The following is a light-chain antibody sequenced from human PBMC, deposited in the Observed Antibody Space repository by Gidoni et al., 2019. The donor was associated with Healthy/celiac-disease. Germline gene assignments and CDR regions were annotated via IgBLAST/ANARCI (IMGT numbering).Light chain of an antibody. CDR2: AAS. CDR3: QQRSNWLT. V-gene: IGKV3-11*01. CDR1: QSVSSY. J-gene: IGKJ4*01. Sequence: ELVLTQSPATLSFSPGERATISCRASQSVSSYLDWYQQKPSQAPRLLIYAASNRATGIPARFSGSGSGTDFTLTISRLEPEDFAVYYCQQRSNWLTFGGGTKVEIK.